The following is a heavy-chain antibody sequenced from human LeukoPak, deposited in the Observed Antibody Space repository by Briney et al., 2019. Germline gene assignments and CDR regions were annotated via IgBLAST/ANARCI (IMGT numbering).Heavy chain of an antibody. D-gene: IGHD4-17*01. V-gene: IGHV3-7*03. CDR1: GFTFSSYW. CDR3: AKSAGYGDSF. J-gene: IGHJ4*02. Sequence: GGSLRLSCAASGFTFSSYWMSWVRQAPGKGLEWVANIKQDGSEKYYVDSVKGRFTISRDNSKNTLYLQMNSLRAEDTAIYYCAKSAGYGDSFWGQGTLVTVSS. CDR2: IKQDGSEK.